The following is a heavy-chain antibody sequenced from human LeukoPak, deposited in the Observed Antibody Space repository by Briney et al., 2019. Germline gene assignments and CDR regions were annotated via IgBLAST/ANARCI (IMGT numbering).Heavy chain of an antibody. CDR1: QFTLSNYW. J-gene: IGHJ6*02. CDR2: INSDASTT. V-gene: IGHV3-74*01. D-gene: IGHD1-1*01. CDR3: ARYDARYGMDV. Sequence: PGGSLRLSCAASQFTLSNYWMHWVRQTPGKGLVWVSFINSDASTTAYADSVKGRFTISRDNSKNTLYLQMNSLRAEDTAVYYCARYDARYGMDVWGQGATVTVSS.